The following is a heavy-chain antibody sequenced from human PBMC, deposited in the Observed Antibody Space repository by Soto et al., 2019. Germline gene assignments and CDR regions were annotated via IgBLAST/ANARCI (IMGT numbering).Heavy chain of an antibody. CDR1: GGSIRGFY. D-gene: IGHD2-2*01. J-gene: IGHJ4*02. V-gene: IGHV4-4*07. CDR2: MHSTGSA. Sequence: QMQLQESGPGLVRPSETLSLTCTVSGGSIRGFYWSWIRQPAGKGLEWIGRMHSTGSANYNPSLKSRVTISIDMSKNQVSLKLTSVTAADTALYCCARASMPKAHFDYWGQGTLVTVSS. CDR3: ARASMPKAHFDY.